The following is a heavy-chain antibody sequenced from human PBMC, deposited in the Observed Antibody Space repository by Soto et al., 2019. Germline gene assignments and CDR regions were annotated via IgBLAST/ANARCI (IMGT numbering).Heavy chain of an antibody. J-gene: IGHJ6*03. V-gene: IGHV3-64*01. CDR3: ARDFLSGYDSPSSGMDV. Sequence: EVQLVESGGGLVQPGGSLRLSCAASGFTFSSYAMHWVRQAPGKGLEYVSAISSNGGSTYYANSVKGRFTISRDNSKNTLYLQMGSLRAEDMAVYYCARDFLSGYDSPSSGMDVWGKGTTVTVSS. D-gene: IGHD5-12*01. CDR1: GFTFSSYA. CDR2: ISSNGGST.